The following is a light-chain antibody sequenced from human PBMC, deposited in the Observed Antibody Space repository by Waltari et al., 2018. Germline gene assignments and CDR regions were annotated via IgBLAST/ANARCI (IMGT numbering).Light chain of an antibody. CDR1: QNINNY. CDR2: SAS. Sequence: DIQMTQSPSSLSASVGDSVTFTCRASQNINNYLNWYQQKPGKPPTLLIYSASGLQNGVPSRFSASGFGTDFALTISSLQPEDFATYYCQQSYSSLTWTFGQGTTV. V-gene: IGKV1-39*01. CDR3: QQSYSSLTWT. J-gene: IGKJ1*01.